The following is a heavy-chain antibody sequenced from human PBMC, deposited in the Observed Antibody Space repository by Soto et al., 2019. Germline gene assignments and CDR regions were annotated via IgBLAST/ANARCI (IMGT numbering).Heavy chain of an antibody. J-gene: IGHJ4*02. CDR3: ARDLTEYYYDSRGLKLFDY. D-gene: IGHD3-22*01. CDR2: ISAYNGNT. V-gene: IGHV1-18*01. Sequence: ASVKVSCKASGYTFTSYGISWVRQAPGQGLEWMGWISAYNGNTNYAQKLQGRVTMTTDTSTSTAYMELRGLRSDDTAVYYCARDLTEYYYDSRGLKLFDYWGQGTLVTVSS. CDR1: GYTFTSYG.